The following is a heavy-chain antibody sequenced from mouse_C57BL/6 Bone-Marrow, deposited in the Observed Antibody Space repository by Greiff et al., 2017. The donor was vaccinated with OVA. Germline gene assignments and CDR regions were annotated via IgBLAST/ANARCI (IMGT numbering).Heavy chain of an antibody. D-gene: IGHD2-5*01. J-gene: IGHJ4*01. Sequence: QVQLKESGAELVRPGASVTLSCKASGYTFTGYGMHWVKQTPGQGLEWIGAIDPETGGTAYNQKFKGKAKLTADKSSSTAYMELSSLTSEDSAYYYSTRGYSNYYGMDYWGQGTSVTVSS. CDR2: IDPETGGT. CDR3: TRGYSNYYGMDY. V-gene: IGHV1-15*01. CDR1: GYTFTGYG.